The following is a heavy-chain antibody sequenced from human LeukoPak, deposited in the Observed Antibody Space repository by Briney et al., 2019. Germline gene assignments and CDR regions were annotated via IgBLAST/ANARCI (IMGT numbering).Heavy chain of an antibody. CDR2: MYLSGTT. J-gene: IGHJ4*02. V-gene: IGHV4-4*02. CDR1: GDSINSLDL. CDR3: AGLVGRYSSGLYYYYFDY. Sequence: SGTLSLTCTVSGDSINSLDLWSWVRQPPGKGLEWIGEMYLSGTTHSNPSVKSRVTISIDKSRNQFFLNLSSVTAADTAVYYCAGLVGRYSSGLYYYYFDYWGQGTLVTVSS. D-gene: IGHD3-22*01.